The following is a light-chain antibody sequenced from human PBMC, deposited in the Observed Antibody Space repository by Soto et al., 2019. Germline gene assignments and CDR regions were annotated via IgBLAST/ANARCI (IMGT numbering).Light chain of an antibody. CDR1: SSDIGSNP. V-gene: IGLV1-44*01. J-gene: IGLJ2*01. CDR3: SAWDDNIYGPV. CDR2: RDN. Sequence: QSVLTQPPSASGTPGQRVAISCSGGSSDIGSNPVNWYLHLPGAAPKLLIYRDNQRPSGVPDRFSGSKSGTSASLTISGLQSADDAYYFCSAWDDNIYGPVFGGGTKLTVL.